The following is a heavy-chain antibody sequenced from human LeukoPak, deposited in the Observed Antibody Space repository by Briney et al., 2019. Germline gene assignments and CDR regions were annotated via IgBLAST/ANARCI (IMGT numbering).Heavy chain of an antibody. CDR3: ARDTYGSGSPLYYFDY. Sequence: PSETLSLTCTVSGGSISSCSYYWGWIRQPPGKGLEWIGSIYYSGSTYYNPSLKSRVTISVDTSKNQFSLKLSSVTAADTAVYYCARDTYGSGSPLYYFDYWGQGTLVTVSS. CDR1: GGSISSCSYY. D-gene: IGHD3-10*01. V-gene: IGHV4-39*07. J-gene: IGHJ4*02. CDR2: IYYSGST.